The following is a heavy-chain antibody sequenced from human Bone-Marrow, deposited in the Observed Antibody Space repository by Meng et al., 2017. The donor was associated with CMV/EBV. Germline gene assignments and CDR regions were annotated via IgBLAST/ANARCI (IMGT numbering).Heavy chain of an antibody. CDR3: ARHMVVPAATHPYYYYGMDV. CDR1: GYTFTSYG. J-gene: IGHJ6*02. V-gene: IGHV1-69*10. CDR2: IIPILGIA. Sequence: SVKVSCKASGYTFTSYGISWVRQAPGQGLEWMGGIIPILGIANYAQKVQGRVTITADKSTSTAYMELSSLRSEDTAVYYCARHMVVPAATHPYYYYGMDVWGQGTTVTVSS. D-gene: IGHD2-2*01.